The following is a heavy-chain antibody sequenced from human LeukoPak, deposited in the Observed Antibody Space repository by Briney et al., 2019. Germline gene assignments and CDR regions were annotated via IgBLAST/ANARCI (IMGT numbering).Heavy chain of an antibody. CDR2: INTDGSST. CDR1: GFTLRSCW. D-gene: IGHD3-10*01. Sequence: PGVSLRLSCRASGFTLRSCWMHGVRHARGRGRVWVSCINTDGSSTSYADSVKGRFTISRDNAKNTLYLQMNSLRAEDTAVYYCARDLEDYYGSWGHFDYWGQGTLVTVSS. J-gene: IGHJ4*02. CDR3: ARDLEDYYGSWGHFDY. V-gene: IGHV3-74*01.